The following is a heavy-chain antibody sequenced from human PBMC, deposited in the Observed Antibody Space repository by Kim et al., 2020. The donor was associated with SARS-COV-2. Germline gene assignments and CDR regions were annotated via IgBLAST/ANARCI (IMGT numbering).Heavy chain of an antibody. CDR3: ARAPPYYYGSGSYYTRDYYYYGMDV. D-gene: IGHD3-10*01. J-gene: IGHJ6*02. Sequence: SETLSLTCTVSGGSISSGSYYWSWIRQPAGKGLEWIGRIYTSGSTNYNPSLKSRVTISVDTSKNQFSLKLSSVTAADTAVYYCARAPPYYYGSGSYYTRDYYYYGMDVWSQGTTVTVSS. CDR2: IYTSGST. V-gene: IGHV4-61*02. CDR1: GGSISSGSYY.